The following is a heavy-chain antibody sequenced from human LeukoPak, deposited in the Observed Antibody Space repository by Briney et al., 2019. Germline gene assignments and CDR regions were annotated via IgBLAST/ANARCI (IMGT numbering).Heavy chain of an antibody. V-gene: IGHV3-21*01. CDR2: ISSSSSYI. CDR3: ARRKEYLATGAFDI. D-gene: IGHD6-6*01. CDR1: GFTFSSYS. J-gene: IGHJ3*02. Sequence: GGSLRLSCAASGFTFSSYSMNWVRQAPGKGLEWVSSISSSSSYIYYADSVKGRFTISRDNAKNSLHLQMNSLRAEDTAVYYCARRKEYLATGAFDIWGQGTMVTVSS.